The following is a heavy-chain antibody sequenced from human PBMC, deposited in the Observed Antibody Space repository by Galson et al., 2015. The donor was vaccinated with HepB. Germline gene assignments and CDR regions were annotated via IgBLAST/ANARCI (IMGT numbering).Heavy chain of an antibody. CDR2: ISAYNGNT. V-gene: IGHV1-18*01. CDR1: GYTFTSYG. J-gene: IGHJ4*02. D-gene: IGHD5-18*01. CDR3: ARYDRSYTAMVTLDLFDY. Sequence: SVKVSCKASGYTFTSYGISWVRQAPGQGLEWMGWISAYNGNTNYAQKLQGRVTMTTDTSTSTAYMELRSLRSDDTAVYYCARYDRSYTAMVTLDLFDYWGQGTLVTVSS.